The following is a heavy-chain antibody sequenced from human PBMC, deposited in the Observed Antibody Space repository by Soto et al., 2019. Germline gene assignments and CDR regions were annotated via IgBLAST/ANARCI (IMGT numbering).Heavy chain of an antibody. CDR2: IIPKLGSA. Sequence: QVQLVQSGAEVKKPGSSVQVSCKASGGGNLRDYRTTWVRQAPGQGLEWMGGIIPKLGSANYAQNFQGRVTITADESTSTVYMELSSLRSEDTAVEYRARGGDGYNFGSFYWGQGTPVTVSS. CDR3: ARGGDGYNFGSFY. CDR1: GGGNLRDYR. J-gene: IGHJ4*02. D-gene: IGHD2-21*01. V-gene: IGHV1-69*01.